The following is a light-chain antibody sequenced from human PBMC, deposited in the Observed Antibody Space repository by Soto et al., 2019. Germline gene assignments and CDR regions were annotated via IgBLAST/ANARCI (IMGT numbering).Light chain of an antibody. V-gene: IGLV2-11*01. CDR1: SSDVGGYHY. CDR2: DVN. Sequence: QSALTQPRSVSGSPGQSVTLSCTGTSSDVGGYHYVSWYQHHPGKAPKIIIYDVNKRPSGVPDRFSGSKSGNTASLTISGLQTGEEADYYCCSYAGSYTLVFGGGTKLTVL. CDR3: CSYAGSYTLV. J-gene: IGLJ2*01.